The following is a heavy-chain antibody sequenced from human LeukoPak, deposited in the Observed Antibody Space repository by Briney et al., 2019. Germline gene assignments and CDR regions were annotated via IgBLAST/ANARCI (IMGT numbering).Heavy chain of an antibody. J-gene: IGHJ6*02. Sequence: ASVKVSCKASGYIFTSYPIHWVRQAPGQRLEWMGWINTGNGNTKYSQKFQGRVTITRDTSASTAYMELSSLRSEDTAVYYCATAGITIFGVVIIGDYYYGMDVWGQGTTVTVSS. CDR1: GYIFTSYP. D-gene: IGHD3-3*01. V-gene: IGHV1-3*04. CDR2: INTGNGNT. CDR3: ATAGITIFGVVIIGDYYYGMDV.